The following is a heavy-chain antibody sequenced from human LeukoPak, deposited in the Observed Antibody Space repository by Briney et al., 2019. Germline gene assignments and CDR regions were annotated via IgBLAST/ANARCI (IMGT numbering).Heavy chain of an antibody. D-gene: IGHD3-9*01. J-gene: IGHJ5*02. Sequence: SETLSLTCTVSGGSISSSSYYWGWIRQPPGKGLEWIGSIYYSGSTYYNPSLKSRVTISVDTSKNQFSLKLSSVTAADTAVYYCARGEYYDILTGYFNWFDPWGQGTLVTVSS. CDR2: IYYSGST. CDR1: GGSISSSSYY. V-gene: IGHV4-39*01. CDR3: ARGEYYDILTGYFNWFDP.